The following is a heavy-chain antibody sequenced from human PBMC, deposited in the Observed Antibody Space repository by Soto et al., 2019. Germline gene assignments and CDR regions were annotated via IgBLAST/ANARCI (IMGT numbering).Heavy chain of an antibody. Sequence: PGESLKISCKGSGYSFASHWVAWVRQMPEKGLKWIGTIYPGDSDTKYSPAFRGQVTISADTSVSTAYLQWRSLEATDSAIYYCARYSGSYWHYLDFWGQGTLVTVSS. CDR1: GYSFASHW. CDR3: ARYSGSYWHYLDF. CDR2: IYPGDSDT. V-gene: IGHV5-51*01. J-gene: IGHJ4*02. D-gene: IGHD1-26*01.